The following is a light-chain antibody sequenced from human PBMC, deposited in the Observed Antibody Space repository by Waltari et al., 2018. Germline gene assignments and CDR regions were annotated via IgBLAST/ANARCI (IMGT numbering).Light chain of an antibody. CDR3: AAWDASLHVLV. CDR1: TSNIGRNT. J-gene: IGLJ3*02. CDR2: NNN. V-gene: IGLV1-44*01. Sequence: QSVLTQPPSASGTPGQRVPISCLGSTSNIGRNTVNWFRQLPGTAPKLLIDNNNQRPSGVPDRFSASKSGTSASLAISGLQSDDEATYYCAAWDASLHVLVFGGGTTLTVL.